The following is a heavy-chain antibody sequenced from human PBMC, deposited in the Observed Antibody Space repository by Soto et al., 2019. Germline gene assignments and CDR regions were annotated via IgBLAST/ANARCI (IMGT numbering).Heavy chain of an antibody. J-gene: IGHJ4*02. CDR3: ARGGYVPLDY. V-gene: IGHV4-34*01. CDR2: INHSGST. D-gene: IGHD3-16*01. CDR1: GGSFSGYY. Sequence: PSETLSLTCAVYGGSFSGYYWSWFRQPPGKGLEWIGEINHSGSTNYNPSLKSRVTISVDTSKNQFSLKLSSVTAADTAVYYCARGGYVPLDYWGQGPLVTVSS.